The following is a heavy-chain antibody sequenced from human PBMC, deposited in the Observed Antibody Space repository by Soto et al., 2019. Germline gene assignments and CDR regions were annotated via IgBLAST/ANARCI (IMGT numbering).Heavy chain of an antibody. CDR2: IIPIFGTA. J-gene: IGHJ4*02. Sequence: QVQLVQSGAEVKKPGSSVKVSCKASGGTFSSYSINWVRQAPGQGLEWMGEIIPIFGTAHYVQKFEGRVTSPADESTSTAYMDLRSLRSEDTAVYYCARDGGRHSGGIDYWGQGTLVTVSS. V-gene: IGHV1-69*01. CDR3: ARDGGRHSGGIDY. D-gene: IGHD1-26*01. CDR1: GGTFSSYS.